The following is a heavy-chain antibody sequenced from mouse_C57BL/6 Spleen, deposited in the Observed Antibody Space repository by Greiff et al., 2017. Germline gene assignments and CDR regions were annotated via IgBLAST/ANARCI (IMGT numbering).Heavy chain of an antibody. CDR1: GFNIKDYY. CDR3: ARPSTSYYFDY. J-gene: IGHJ2*01. CDR2: IDPEDGDT. D-gene: IGHD4-1*02. V-gene: IGHV14-2*01. Sequence: VQLQQSGAELVKPGASVKLSCTASGFNIKDYYMHWVKQRTEQGLEWIGRIDPEDGDTKYAPKFQGKATITADTSSNTAYLQLSSLTSEDTAVYYCARPSTSYYFDYWGQGTTLTVSS.